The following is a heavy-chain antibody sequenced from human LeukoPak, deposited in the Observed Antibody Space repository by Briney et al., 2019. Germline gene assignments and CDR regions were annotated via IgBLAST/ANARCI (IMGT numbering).Heavy chain of an antibody. D-gene: IGHD2-2*01. J-gene: IGHJ4*02. V-gene: IGHV3-53*01. CDR1: GFTVSSNY. CDR3: ASSIVYCSSTSCYFN. CDR2: IYSDGTT. Sequence: GGSLRLSCAASGFTVSSNYMSWVRQAPGKGLEWVSVIYSDGTTVYADSVKGRFTISRDTSKNTLFLQMNSLRAEDTAVYYCASSIVYCSSTSCYFNWGQGTLVTVSS.